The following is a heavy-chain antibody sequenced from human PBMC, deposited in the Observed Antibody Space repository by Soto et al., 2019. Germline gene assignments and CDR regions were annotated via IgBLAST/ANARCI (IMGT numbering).Heavy chain of an antibody. D-gene: IGHD2-2*03. Sequence: ASETLSLTCTVSGGSISSSSYYWGWIRQPPGKGLEWIGSIYYSGSTYYNPSLKSRVTISVDTSKNQFSLKLSSVTAADTAVYYCARHDFPMDYYFDYCGQGTLVTVSS. CDR3: ARHDFPMDYYFDY. CDR2: IYYSGST. J-gene: IGHJ4*02. CDR1: GGSISSSSYY. V-gene: IGHV4-39*01.